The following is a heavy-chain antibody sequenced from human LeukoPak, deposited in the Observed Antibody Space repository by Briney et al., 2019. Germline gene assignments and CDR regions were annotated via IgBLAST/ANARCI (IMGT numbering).Heavy chain of an antibody. CDR3: AKDRLLNCRGDCYIFDY. CDR2: ISGSGDST. D-gene: IGHD2-21*02. J-gene: IGHJ4*02. V-gene: IGHV3-23*01. Sequence: PGGSLRLSCAAPGFTFSSYGMSWVRQAPGKGLEWVSAISGSGDSTFYADSVKGRFSISRDNSKNTLHLQVNGLRTEDTAVYYCAKDRLLNCRGDCYIFDYWGQGTVVTVSS. CDR1: GFTFSSYG.